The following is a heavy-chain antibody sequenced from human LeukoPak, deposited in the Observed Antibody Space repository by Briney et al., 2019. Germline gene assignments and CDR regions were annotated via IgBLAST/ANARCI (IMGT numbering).Heavy chain of an antibody. CDR1: GYTFTSYG. CDR3: ARASILWFGEFRPPDY. V-gene: IGHV1-18*01. CDR2: ISGYNGDT. Sequence: ASVKVSSKTSGYTFTSYGISWVRQAPGQGLEWMGWISGYNGDTNYAQKLQGRVTMTTDTSTSTAYMELRSLRSDDTAVYYCARASILWFGEFRPPDYWGQGTLVTVSS. J-gene: IGHJ4*02. D-gene: IGHD3-10*01.